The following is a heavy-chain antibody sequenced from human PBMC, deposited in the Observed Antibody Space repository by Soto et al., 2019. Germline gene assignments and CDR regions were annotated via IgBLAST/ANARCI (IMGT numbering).Heavy chain of an antibody. CDR3: ARVGKAYNDYPPHY. Sequence: GGSLRLSCAASGFTFSSYSMNWVRQAPGKGLEWVSYISSSSSTIYYADSAKGRFTISRDNAKNSLYLQMNSLRAEDTAVYYCARVGKAYNDYPPHYWGQGPLVTVSS. CDR1: GFTFSSYS. D-gene: IGHD4-4*01. J-gene: IGHJ4*02. CDR2: ISSSSSTI. V-gene: IGHV3-48*01.